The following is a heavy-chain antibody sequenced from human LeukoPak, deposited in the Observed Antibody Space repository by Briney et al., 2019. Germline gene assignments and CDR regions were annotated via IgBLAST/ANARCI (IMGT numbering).Heavy chain of an antibody. CDR2: INHSGST. D-gene: IGHD2-2*02. Sequence: SETLSLTCAVYGGSFSGYYWSWIRQPPGKGLEWIGEINHSGSTNYNPSLKSRVTISVDTSKNQFSLKLSSVTAADTAVYYCARERIVVVPAAIRTDAFDIWGQGTMVTVSS. CDR1: GGSFSGYY. J-gene: IGHJ3*02. V-gene: IGHV4-34*01. CDR3: ARERIVVVPAAIRTDAFDI.